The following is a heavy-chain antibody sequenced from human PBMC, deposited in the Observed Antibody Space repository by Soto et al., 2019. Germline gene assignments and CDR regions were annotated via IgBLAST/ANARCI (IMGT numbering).Heavy chain of an antibody. Sequence: QVQLVQSGAEVKKAGASVKVACKASGYTFTSYGISWVRQAPGQGLEWMGWISAYNGNTNYAQKLQGRVTMTTDTSTSTAYMELRSLRSDDTAVYYCARVVGQTHLWLGELLPIDYWRQGTLVTVSS. CDR2: ISAYNGNT. V-gene: IGHV1-18*01. CDR3: ARVVGQTHLWLGELLPIDY. D-gene: IGHD3-10*01. J-gene: IGHJ4*02. CDR1: GYTFTSYG.